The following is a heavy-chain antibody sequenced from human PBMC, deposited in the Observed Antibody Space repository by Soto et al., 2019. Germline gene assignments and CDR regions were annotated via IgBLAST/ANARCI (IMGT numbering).Heavy chain of an antibody. CDR2: ISAYNGNT. CDR1: GYTFTSYC. J-gene: IGHJ6*02. V-gene: IGHV1-18*01. CDR3: ARDSSYGYGDYYYYGMDV. Sequence: ASVKVSCKASGYTFTSYCISWVLQAPGQGLEWMGWISAYNGNTNYAQKLQGRVTMTTDTSTSTAYMELRSLRSDDTAVYYCARDSSYGYGDYYYYGMDVWGQGTTVTVSS. D-gene: IGHD5-18*01.